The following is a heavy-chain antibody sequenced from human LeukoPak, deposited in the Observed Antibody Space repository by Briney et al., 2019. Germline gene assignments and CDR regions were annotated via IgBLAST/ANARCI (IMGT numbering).Heavy chain of an antibody. CDR1: GFTSIAYA. CDR3: AKDSSGWPYYFDC. J-gene: IGHJ4*02. D-gene: IGHD6-19*01. V-gene: IGHV3-23*01. CDR2: ISGGGVTT. Sequence: GGSLRLSCVGSGFTSIAYALTWARQAPGKGLEWVSGISGGGVTTYYADSVKGRFTISRDNSKNTLYLQMNSLRAEDTAVYYCAKDSSGWPYYFDCWGQGTLVTVSS.